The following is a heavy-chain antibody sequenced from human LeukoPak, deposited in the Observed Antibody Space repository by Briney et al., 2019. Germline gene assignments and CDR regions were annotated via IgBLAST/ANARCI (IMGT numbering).Heavy chain of an antibody. V-gene: IGHV7-4-1*02. CDR1: GYTFTSYA. CDR2: INTNTGNP. Sequence: ASVKVSCKASGYTFTSYAMNWVRQAPGQGLEWMGWINTNTGNPTYAQGFTGRLVFSLDTSVSTAYLQISSLKAEDTAVYYCARKSVAATPRDIVYQYYSMDVWGKGTTVTVSS. D-gene: IGHD2-15*01. J-gene: IGHJ6*03. CDR3: ARKSVAATPRDIVYQYYSMDV.